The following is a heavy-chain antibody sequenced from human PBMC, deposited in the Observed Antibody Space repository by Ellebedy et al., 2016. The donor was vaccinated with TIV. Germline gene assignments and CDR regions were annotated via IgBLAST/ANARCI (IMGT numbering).Heavy chain of an antibody. D-gene: IGHD3-3*01. CDR1: GYTFTSYY. Sequence: AASVKVSCKASGYTFTSYYMHWVRQSPGQGLEWMGIINPSGGRTSYAQKDQGRVTMTRDTSTSTVYMELSSLTSEDTAVYYCARGGPMIFGEVIVYNWFDPWGQGSLVTVSS. J-gene: IGHJ5*02. V-gene: IGHV1-46*01. CDR3: ARGGPMIFGEVIVYNWFDP. CDR2: INPSGGRT.